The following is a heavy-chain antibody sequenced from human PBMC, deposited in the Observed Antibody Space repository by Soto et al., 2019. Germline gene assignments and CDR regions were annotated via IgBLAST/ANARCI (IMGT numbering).Heavy chain of an antibody. CDR1: GGSISSGGYY. V-gene: IGHV4-31*03. D-gene: IGHD2-15*01. J-gene: IGHJ4*02. CDR3: ARGGYCSGGSCYLGPLVY. Sequence: QVQLQESGPGLVKPSQTLSLTCTVSGGSISSGGYYWSWIRQHPGKGLEWIGYIYYSGSTYYNPSLKSRVTISVDTSKNQFSLKLSSVTAADTAVYYCARGGYCSGGSCYLGPLVYWGQGTLVTVSS. CDR2: IYYSGST.